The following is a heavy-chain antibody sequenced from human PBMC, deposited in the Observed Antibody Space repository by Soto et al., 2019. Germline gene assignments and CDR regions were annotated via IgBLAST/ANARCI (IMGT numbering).Heavy chain of an antibody. CDR1: GFSFSNYG. CDR2: IWHDGSNK. CDR3: ARYGDANPGFGKDY. D-gene: IGHD3-16*01. Sequence: QVQLVESGGGVVQPGRSLRLSCAASGFSFSNYGMHWVRQAPGKGLEWVALIWHDGSNKYYAESVKGRFTISRDNSKDMVYLKMNSLRGEDTAMYYCARYGDANPGFGKDYWGQGTLVTVSS. V-gene: IGHV3-33*03. J-gene: IGHJ4*02.